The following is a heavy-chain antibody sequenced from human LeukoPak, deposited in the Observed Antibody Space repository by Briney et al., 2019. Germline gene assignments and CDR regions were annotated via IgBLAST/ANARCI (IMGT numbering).Heavy chain of an antibody. V-gene: IGHV3-30-3*01. CDR1: GFTFTSYA. CDR3: ARDNTHTQFHTAMDIGIDY. J-gene: IGHJ4*02. D-gene: IGHD5-18*01. CDR2: ISYDGSNK. Sequence: VGSLRLSCAASGFTFTSYAMHWVRQAPGKGLEWVSVISYDGSNKYYADSVKGRFTISRDNSKNTLYLQMNSLRAEDTAVYYCARDNTHTQFHTAMDIGIDYWGQGTLVTVSS.